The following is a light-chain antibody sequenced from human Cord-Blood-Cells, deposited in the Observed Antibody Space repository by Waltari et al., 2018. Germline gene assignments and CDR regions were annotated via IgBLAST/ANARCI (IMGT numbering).Light chain of an antibody. CDR3: QQGYSTNT. V-gene: IGKV1-39*01. CDR1: QSLSSY. CDR2: AGS. J-gene: IGKJ2*01. Sequence: DLQTTQSPSSLSAPVGDRVTITCRASQSLSSYLNWYQQKPGRAHKLLSYAGSSLQSGVRSRFSGCGSGTDFTLTISSLKHEDFATYYCQQGYSTNTFGQGPKLELK.